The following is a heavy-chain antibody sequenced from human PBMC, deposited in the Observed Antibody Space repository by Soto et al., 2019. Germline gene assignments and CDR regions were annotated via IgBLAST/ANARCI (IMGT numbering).Heavy chain of an antibody. CDR1: GGSISSGGYY. CDR2: IYYSGST. V-gene: IGHV4-31*03. Sequence: SETLSLTCTVSGGSISSGGYYWSWIRQHPGKGLEWIGYIYYSGSTYYNPSLKSRVTISVDTSKNQFSLKLSSVTAADTAVYYCARDRNSAAHQFDPWGQGTLVTVSS. D-gene: IGHD1-1*01. CDR3: ARDRNSAAHQFDP. J-gene: IGHJ5*02.